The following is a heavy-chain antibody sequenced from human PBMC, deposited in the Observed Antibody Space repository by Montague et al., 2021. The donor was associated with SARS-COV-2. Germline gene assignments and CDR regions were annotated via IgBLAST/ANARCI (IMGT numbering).Heavy chain of an antibody. D-gene: IGHD3-22*01. V-gene: IGHV4-38-2*02. CDR1: GYSISSGYY. J-gene: IGHJ5*02. Sequence: SETLSLTCTVSGYSISSGYYWGWTRQPPGKGLEWIGSIYHSGSTYYNPSLKSRVTISVDTSKNQFSLKLRSVTAADTAVYYCARVRSITMIVVVITPMGWFDPWGQGTLVTVSS. CDR3: ARVRSITMIVVVITPMGWFDP. CDR2: IYHSGST.